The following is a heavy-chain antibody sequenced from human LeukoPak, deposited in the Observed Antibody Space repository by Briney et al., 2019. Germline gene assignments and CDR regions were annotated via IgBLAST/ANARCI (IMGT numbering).Heavy chain of an antibody. CDR3: ARHYGGNSGFDY. J-gene: IGHJ4*02. CDR1: GFTFSSYE. D-gene: IGHD4-23*01. V-gene: IGHV3-21*01. Sequence: PGGSLRLSCAASGFTFSSYEMNWVRQAPGKGLEWVSSISSSSSYIYYADSVKGRFTISRDNAKNSLYLQMNSLRAEDTAVYYCARHYGGNSGFDYWGQGTLVTVSS. CDR2: ISSSSSYI.